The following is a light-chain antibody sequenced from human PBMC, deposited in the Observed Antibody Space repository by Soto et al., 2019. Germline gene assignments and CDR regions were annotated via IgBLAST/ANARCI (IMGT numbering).Light chain of an antibody. CDR2: AAS. V-gene: IGKV1-39*01. Sequence: DIQMTQSPSSLSASVGDRVTITCRASQSIRNYLDWYQLKPGKAPKLLIYAASSLQSGVPSRFSGSGSGTDFTLTISSLQAEDFATYYCHQNYNVPPWTFGQGTKVEIK. CDR3: HQNYNVPPWT. CDR1: QSIRNY. J-gene: IGKJ1*01.